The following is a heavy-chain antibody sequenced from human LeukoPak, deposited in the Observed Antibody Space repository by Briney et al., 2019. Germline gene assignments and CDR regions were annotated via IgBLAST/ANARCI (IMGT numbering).Heavy chain of an antibody. CDR2: MNPNSGNT. Sequence: ASVKVSCKASGYTFTSYDVNWVRQTTGQGLEWMGWMNPNSGNTGLAQKFQGRVTLTRDTSLSTAYMELSSLRSEDTAVYYCARDPPSSGWYWSGYYYGMDVWGQGTTVTVSS. CDR3: ARDPPSSGWYWSGYYYGMDV. V-gene: IGHV1-8*01. J-gene: IGHJ6*02. CDR1: GYTFTSYD. D-gene: IGHD6-19*01.